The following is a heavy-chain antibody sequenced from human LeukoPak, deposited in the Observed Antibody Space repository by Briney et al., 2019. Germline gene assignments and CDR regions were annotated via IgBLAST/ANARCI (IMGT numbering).Heavy chain of an antibody. V-gene: IGHV4-4*07. CDR2: ISDRGTT. CDR1: AGSINTYY. D-gene: IGHD2-21*01. J-gene: IGHJ4*02. Sequence: SETLSLTCTVSAGSINTYYWTWVRQPAGKGLERIGRISDRGTTYYNPSLESRVTISLDTSNNQFFLKVTSVTAADTAVYYCARGSEVIKTSGHYSFDYWGQGTMVSVSP. CDR3: ARGSEVIKTSGHYSFDY.